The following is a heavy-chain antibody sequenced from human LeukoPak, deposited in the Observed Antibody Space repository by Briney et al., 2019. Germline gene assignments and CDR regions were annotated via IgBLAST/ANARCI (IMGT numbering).Heavy chain of an antibody. CDR1: GYTFTSYG. V-gene: IGHV1-18*01. CDR2: ISAYNGNT. J-gene: IGHJ6*03. D-gene: IGHD2-2*01. Sequence: ASVKVSCKASGYTFTSYGISWVRQAPGQGLEWMGWISAYNGNTNYAQKLQGRVTMTTDTSTSTAYMELRSLRSDDTAVYYCARGYQLLSYYYYYMDVWGKGTTVTVSS. CDR3: ARGYQLLSYYYYYMDV.